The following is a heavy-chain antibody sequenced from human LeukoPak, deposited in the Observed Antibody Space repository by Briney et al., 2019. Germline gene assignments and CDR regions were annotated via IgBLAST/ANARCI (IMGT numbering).Heavy chain of an antibody. CDR1: GFSFSSYA. D-gene: IGHD1-26*01. CDR2: ISSSSSYT. J-gene: IGHJ4*02. Sequence: GGSLRLSCAASGFSFSSYAMNWVRQAPGKGLEWVSYISSSSSYTNYADSVKGRFTISRDNAKNSLYLQMNSLRAEDTAVYYCARHGSYFHDYWGQGTLVTVSS. V-gene: IGHV3-21*05. CDR3: ARHGSYFHDY.